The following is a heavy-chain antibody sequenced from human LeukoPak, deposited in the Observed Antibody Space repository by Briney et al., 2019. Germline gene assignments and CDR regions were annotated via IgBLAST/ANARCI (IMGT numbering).Heavy chain of an antibody. V-gene: IGHV4-61*02. Sequence: KPSETLSLTCTVSGGSISSGSYYCNWIRQPAGKGLEWIGRISTSGSTNYNPSLKSRVTISVDTSKNQFSLKLSSVTAADTAVYYCARDQGSGWYSYWGQGTLVTVSS. CDR2: ISTSGST. D-gene: IGHD6-19*01. J-gene: IGHJ4*02. CDR3: ARDQGSGWYSY. CDR1: GGSISSGSYY.